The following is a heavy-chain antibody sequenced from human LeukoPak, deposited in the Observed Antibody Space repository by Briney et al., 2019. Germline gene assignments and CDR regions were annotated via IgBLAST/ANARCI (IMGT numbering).Heavy chain of an antibody. D-gene: IGHD2-2*01. CDR3: ASPYCSSTSCYWGY. CDR2: INHSGST. CDR1: GGSFSGYY. V-gene: IGHV4-34*01. J-gene: IGHJ4*02. Sequence: SETLSLTCAVYGGSFSGYYWSWIRQPPGKGLEWIGEINHSGSTNYNPSLKSRVTISVDTSKNQFSLKLSSVTAADTAVYYRASPYCSSTSCYWGYWGQGTLVTVSS.